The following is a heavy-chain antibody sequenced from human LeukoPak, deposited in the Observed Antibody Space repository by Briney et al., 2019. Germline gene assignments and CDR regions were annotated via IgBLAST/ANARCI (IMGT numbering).Heavy chain of an antibody. CDR3: AREILRLDI. Sequence: ASVKVSCKASGYTFTSYAMNWVRQAPGQGLEWMGWINTDSGNPTYAQGFTGRFVFSLDSSVSTAYLQISNLMPEDTAKYYCAREILRLDIWGQGTMVTVSS. V-gene: IGHV7-4-1*02. J-gene: IGHJ3*02. CDR1: GYTFTSYA. CDR2: INTDSGNP.